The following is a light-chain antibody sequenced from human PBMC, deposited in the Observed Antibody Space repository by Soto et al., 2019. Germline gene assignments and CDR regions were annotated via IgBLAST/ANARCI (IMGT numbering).Light chain of an antibody. CDR2: EVS. Sequence: QSVLTQPASVPGSPGQSITISCTGTSSDVGGYNYVSWYQQHPGKAPKLMIYEVSNRPSGVSNRFSGSKSGNTASLTISGLQAEDEADYYCSSYTSSSTLDVFGTGTKVTAL. CDR1: SSDVGGYNY. CDR3: SSYTSSSTLDV. V-gene: IGLV2-14*01. J-gene: IGLJ1*01.